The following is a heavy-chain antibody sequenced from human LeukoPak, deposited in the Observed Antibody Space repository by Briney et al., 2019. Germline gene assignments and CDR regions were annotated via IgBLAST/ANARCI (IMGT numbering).Heavy chain of an antibody. CDR3: AREGSSGYREVDY. CDR2: ISSSGSTI. V-gene: IGHV3-48*03. J-gene: IGHJ4*02. D-gene: IGHD3-22*01. Sequence: PGGSLRLSCAAPGFPLSSYEMNWVRQAPGKGLEWVSYISSSGSTIYYADSVKGRFTISRDNAKNSLYLQMTGLGAEETAVYYCAREGSSGYREVDYWGQGTLVTVSS. CDR1: GFPLSSYE.